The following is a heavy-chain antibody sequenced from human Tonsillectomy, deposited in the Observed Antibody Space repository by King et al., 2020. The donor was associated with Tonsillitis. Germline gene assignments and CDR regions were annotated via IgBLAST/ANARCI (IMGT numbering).Heavy chain of an antibody. CDR1: GGSISSYY. CDR3: ARDRGYSSGYFDY. D-gene: IGHD6-19*01. Sequence: VQLQESGPGLVKPSETLSLTCTVSGGSISSYYWSWIRQPPGKGLEWIGYIYYSGSTNYNPSLKSRVTISVDTSKNQFSLKLSSMTAADTAVYYCARDRGYSSGYFDYWGQGTLVTVSS. V-gene: IGHV4-59*01. CDR2: IYYSGST. J-gene: IGHJ4*02.